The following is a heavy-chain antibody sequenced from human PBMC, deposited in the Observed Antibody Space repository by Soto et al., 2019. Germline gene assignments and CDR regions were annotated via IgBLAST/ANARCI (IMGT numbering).Heavy chain of an antibody. CDR1: GFIFSGYW. Sequence: EVQLVESGGGLVQPGGSLRLSCAASGFIFSGYWMHWVRQAPGKGLVWVSRINSDGSTTSYADSVKGRFTISRDNPKNTMYLQMNSLRAEDTAVYYCARLLGGSGSFIDYWGQGTLVTVSS. CDR3: ARLLGGSGSFIDY. J-gene: IGHJ4*02. D-gene: IGHD3-10*01. V-gene: IGHV3-74*01. CDR2: INSDGSTT.